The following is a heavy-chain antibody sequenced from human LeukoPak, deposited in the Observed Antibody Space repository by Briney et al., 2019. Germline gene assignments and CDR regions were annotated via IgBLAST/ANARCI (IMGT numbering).Heavy chain of an antibody. CDR3: ARLGLTAYYPLDY. V-gene: IGHV1-18*01. CDR1: GNTLSSSG. Sequence: ASVKVSCKASGNTLSSSGVSWVRQAPGQGLEWMGWISTYNDKTNYAQKVQGRVTMTADTSTSTAYMELRSLRSDDTAVYYCARLGLTAYYPLDYWGQGTLVTVSS. CDR2: ISTYNDKT. D-gene: IGHD3-9*01. J-gene: IGHJ4*02.